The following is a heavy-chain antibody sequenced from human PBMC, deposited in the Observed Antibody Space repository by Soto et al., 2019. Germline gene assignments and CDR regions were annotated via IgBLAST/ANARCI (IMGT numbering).Heavy chain of an antibody. CDR3: AKDAFAGKGVWEPFEF. CDR2: LFGSGGGI. D-gene: IGHD2-8*01. Sequence: GGSLILSCAASGFDFSSYAMSWVRQAPGKGLQWVSGLFGSGGGIHYADSVRGRFTVSRDNSKSTLYLQMNSLRAEDTAVYYCAKDAFAGKGVWEPFEFWGQGTEVTASS. V-gene: IGHV3-23*01. CDR1: GFDFSSYA. J-gene: IGHJ4*03.